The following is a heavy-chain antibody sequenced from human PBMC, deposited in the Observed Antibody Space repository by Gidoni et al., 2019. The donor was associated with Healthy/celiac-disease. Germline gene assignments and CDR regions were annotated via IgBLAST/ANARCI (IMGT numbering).Heavy chain of an antibody. J-gene: IGHJ1*01. CDR3: ARARHSSSWYPSSYFQH. CDR2: INPNSGGT. Sequence: QVQLVQSGAEVRKPGASVKVSCKASGYTFTGYYMHWVRQAPGQGLEWMGWINPNSGGTNYAQKFQGRVTMTRDTSISTAYMELSRLRSDDTTVYYCARARHSSSWYPSSYFQHWGQGTLVTVSS. V-gene: IGHV1-2*02. CDR1: GYTFTGYY. D-gene: IGHD6-13*01.